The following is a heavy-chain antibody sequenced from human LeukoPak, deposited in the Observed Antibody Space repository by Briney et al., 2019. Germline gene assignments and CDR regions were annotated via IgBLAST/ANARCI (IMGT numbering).Heavy chain of an antibody. CDR1: GVSFNDYY. J-gene: IGHJ4*02. Sequence: SETLSLTCAVSGVSFNDYYWSWVRQTPGKGLEWIGEINHSGYTNDSPSLKSRVTLSIDTSRKQFSLNLRSVTVADTGIYYCTRMTTGHDYWGQGTLVTVS. CDR2: INHSGYT. V-gene: IGHV4-34*01. D-gene: IGHD4-17*01. CDR3: TRMTTGHDY.